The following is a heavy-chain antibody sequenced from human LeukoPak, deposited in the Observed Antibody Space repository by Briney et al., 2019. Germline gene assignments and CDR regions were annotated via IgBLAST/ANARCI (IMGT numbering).Heavy chain of an antibody. J-gene: IGHJ4*02. D-gene: IGHD6-13*01. CDR2: IYHSGST. CDR3: ARDHGYSSSWSFDY. V-gene: IGHV4-4*02. CDR1: GGSISSSNW. Sequence: SETLSLTCAVSGGSISSSNWWSWVRQPPGKGLEWTGEIYHSGSTNYNPSLKSRVTISVDKSKNQFSLKLSSVTAADTAVYYCARDHGYSSSWSFDYWGQGTLVTVSS.